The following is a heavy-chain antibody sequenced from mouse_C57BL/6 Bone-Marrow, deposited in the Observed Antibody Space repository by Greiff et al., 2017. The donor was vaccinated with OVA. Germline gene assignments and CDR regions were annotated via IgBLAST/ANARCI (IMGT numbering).Heavy chain of an antibody. CDR1: GFNIKDDY. V-gene: IGHV14-4*01. CDR2: IDPENGDT. D-gene: IGHD1-1*01. Sequence: VKLQESGAELVRPGASVKLSCTASGFNIKDDYMHWVKQRPEQGLEWIGWIDPENGDTEYASKFQGKATITADTSSNTAYLQLSSLTSEDTAVYYCTTGNYYGSKDYWGQGTTLTVSS. CDR3: TTGNYYGSKDY. J-gene: IGHJ2*01.